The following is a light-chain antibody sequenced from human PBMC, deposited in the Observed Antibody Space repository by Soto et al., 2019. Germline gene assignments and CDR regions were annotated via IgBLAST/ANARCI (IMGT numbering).Light chain of an antibody. J-gene: IGKJ4*01. CDR1: QDINNF. V-gene: IGKV1-16*01. CDR2: SAS. Sequence: DIQMTQSPSSLSASVGGRVTITCRASQDINNFLAWFQQKPGKAPKPLIYSASSLQDGVPSRFSGSGSGTQFTLTISSLQPEDFATYFCLQYDRFAATFGGGTRVDIE. CDR3: LQYDRFAAT.